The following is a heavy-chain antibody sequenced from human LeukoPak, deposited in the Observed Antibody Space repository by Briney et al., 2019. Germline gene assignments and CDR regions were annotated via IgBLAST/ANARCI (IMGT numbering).Heavy chain of an antibody. CDR1: GGTFISYA. CDR3: AREDEKDAFDI. J-gene: IGHJ3*02. D-gene: IGHD5-24*01. CDR2: IIPIFGTA. Sequence: SVKVSCKASGGTFISYAISWVRQAPGQGLEWMGRIIPIFGTANYAQKFQGRVTITTDESTSTAYMELSSLRSEDTAVYYCAREDEKDAFDIWGQGTMVTVSS. V-gene: IGHV1-69*05.